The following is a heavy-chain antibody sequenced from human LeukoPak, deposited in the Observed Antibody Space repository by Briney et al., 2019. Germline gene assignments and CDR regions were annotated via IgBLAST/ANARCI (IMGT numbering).Heavy chain of an antibody. CDR3: ARYPSYYYGLGSSRHCDF. V-gene: IGHV1-18*01. CDR2: TSAYNGNT. CDR1: GYTLTSYG. Sequence: ASVKVSCKASGYTLTSYGISWVRQAPGQGLEWMGWTSAYNGNTNYAQKLQGRVTMTTDTSTSTAYTELRSLRSDDTAVYYCARYPSYYYGLGSSRHCDFWGQGTLVTVSS. J-gene: IGHJ4*02. D-gene: IGHD3-10*01.